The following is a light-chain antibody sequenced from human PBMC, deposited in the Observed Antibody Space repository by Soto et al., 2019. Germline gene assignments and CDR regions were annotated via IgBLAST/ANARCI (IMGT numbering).Light chain of an antibody. CDR1: QSITNW. Sequence: DIQMTQSPSTLSAYVGDRVTITCRASQSITNWVAWYQQKPGKAPKLLIYDASNLESGVPSRFSGGGSGTDFTLTVSSLQPDAFATYYCQQYNNYSPTFGQGTKVEV. V-gene: IGKV1-5*01. CDR2: DAS. J-gene: IGKJ1*01. CDR3: QQYNNYSPT.